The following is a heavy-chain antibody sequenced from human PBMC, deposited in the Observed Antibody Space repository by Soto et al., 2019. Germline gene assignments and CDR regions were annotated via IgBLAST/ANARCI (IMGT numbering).Heavy chain of an antibody. CDR1: GGSIISNY. J-gene: IGHJ4*02. CDR3: ARYRREAVAGYTLDN. V-gene: IGHV4-59*01. D-gene: IGHD6-13*01. CDR2: VYNSGST. Sequence: SETLSLTCTVSGGSIISNYWTWIRQPPGKGLEWIGYVYNSGSTNYNPSLKSRVTISEDTSKSQFSLKVNSMTAADTAVYYCARYRREAVAGYTLDNWGQGILVTVSS.